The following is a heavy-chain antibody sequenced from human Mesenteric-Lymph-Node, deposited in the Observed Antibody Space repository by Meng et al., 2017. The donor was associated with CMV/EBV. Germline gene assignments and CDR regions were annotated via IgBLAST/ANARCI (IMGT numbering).Heavy chain of an antibody. CDR1: GFAFYNYE. J-gene: IGHJ3*02. V-gene: IGHV3-48*03. CDR2: ISGGGNSI. CDR3: ARSMTAAYDI. D-gene: IGHD2-21*02. Sequence: GESLKISCAASGFAFYNYEMNWVRQAPGKGLEWVSYISGGGNSIYYADSVKGRFTTSRDNAKNSLYLQMNSLRAEDTAVYYCARSMTAAYDIWGQGTMVTVSS.